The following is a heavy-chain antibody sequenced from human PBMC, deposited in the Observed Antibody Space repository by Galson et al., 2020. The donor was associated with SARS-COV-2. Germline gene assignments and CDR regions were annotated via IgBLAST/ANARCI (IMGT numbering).Heavy chain of an antibody. V-gene: IGHV3-30-3*01. CDR1: GFTFSSYA. D-gene: IGHD4-4*01. Sequence: GGSLRLSCAASGFTFSSYAMHWVRQAPGKGLEWVAVISYDGSNKYYADSVKGRFTISRDNSKNTLYLQMNSLRAEDTAVYYCARDLSDTTGYGMDVWGQGTTVTVSS. CDR2: ISYDGSNK. J-gene: IGHJ6*02. CDR3: ARDLSDTTGYGMDV.